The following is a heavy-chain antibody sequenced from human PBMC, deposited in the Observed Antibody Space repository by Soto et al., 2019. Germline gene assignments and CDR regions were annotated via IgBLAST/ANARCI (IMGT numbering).Heavy chain of an antibody. Sequence: EVQLVESGGGLIQPGGSLRLSCAASGFTFSSYWMHWVRQAPGKGLVWVSRINGDGSSSSYADSVKGRFTISRDNAKNTLYLGMNSLRAEDTAVYYCARDTYSSSWNTTYGGKVTVVTVSS. CDR2: INGDGSSS. CDR3: ARDTYSSSWNTTY. J-gene: IGHJ4*02. CDR1: GFTFSSYW. V-gene: IGHV3-74*01. D-gene: IGHD6-13*01.